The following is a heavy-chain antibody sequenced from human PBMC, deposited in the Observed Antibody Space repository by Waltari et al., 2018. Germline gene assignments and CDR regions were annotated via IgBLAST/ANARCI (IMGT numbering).Heavy chain of an antibody. Sequence: EVRLVESGGGLVQPGRSLRLSCSGSGFIFRNYALSWVRQTPGKGLEWLGFIRSNNFGVTTEYAASVKDRFTISREDSTATAYLQMYSLKSDDTGVYFCVRGGTLPDYWGQGTLVTVSS. CDR3: VRGGTLPDY. CDR1: GFIFRNYA. CDR2: IRSNNFGVTT. J-gene: IGHJ4*02. V-gene: IGHV3-49*04. D-gene: IGHD1-7*01.